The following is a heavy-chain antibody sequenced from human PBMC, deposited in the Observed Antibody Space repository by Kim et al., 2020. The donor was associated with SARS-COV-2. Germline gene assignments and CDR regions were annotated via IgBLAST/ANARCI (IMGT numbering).Heavy chain of an antibody. V-gene: IGHV1-3*01. Sequence: ASVTVSCKSPRYTFTTYAIHWVRQAPGQGLERMGWIKAGSGNTKYSSKFQGRVTFSRETSAITAYMEVTNLRSEDAAVYYCEAIVVPGPRRESSAICSQGTIVTV. CDR1: RYTFTTYA. CDR2: IKAGSGNT. D-gene: IGHD6-19*01. CDR3: EAIVVPGPRRESSAI. J-gene: IGHJ3*02.